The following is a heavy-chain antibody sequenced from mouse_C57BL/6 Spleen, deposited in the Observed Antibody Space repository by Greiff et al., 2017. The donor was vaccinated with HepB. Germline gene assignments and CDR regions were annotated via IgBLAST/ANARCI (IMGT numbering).Heavy chain of an antibody. CDR3: ASRYYYGSSYPNY. CDR2: IHPNSGST. J-gene: IGHJ2*01. D-gene: IGHD1-1*01. Sequence: QVQLQQPGAELVKPGASVKLSCKASGYTFTSYWMHWVKQRPGQGLEWIGMIHPNSGSTNYNEKFKSKATLTVDKSSSTAYMQLSSLTSEDSAVYYCASRYYYGSSYPNYWGQGTTLTVSS. V-gene: IGHV1-64*01. CDR1: GYTFTSYW.